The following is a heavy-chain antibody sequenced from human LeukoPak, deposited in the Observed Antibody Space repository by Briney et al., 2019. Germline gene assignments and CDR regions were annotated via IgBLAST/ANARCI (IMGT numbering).Heavy chain of an antibody. CDR1: GYTFTNYA. J-gene: IGHJ4*02. D-gene: IGHD1-26*01. V-gene: IGHV1-18*01. CDR3: SRVGKRIVGAMYYFDS. Sequence: ASVKVSCKTSGYTFTNYAISWVRQAPGQGLEWMGWITTFNADTNYAQKFQDRVTMTKDTSTGTVFMELKSLRPDDTAVYFCSRVGKRIVGAMYYFDSWGQGTLVTVS. CDR2: ITTFNADT.